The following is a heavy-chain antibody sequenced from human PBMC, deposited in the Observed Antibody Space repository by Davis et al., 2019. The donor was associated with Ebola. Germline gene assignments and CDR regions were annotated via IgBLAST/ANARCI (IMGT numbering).Heavy chain of an antibody. CDR2: IWDDGSNK. Sequence: GGSLRLSCAASGFTFRSYGMHWARQAPGKGLQWVAVIWDDGSNKYYADSVKGRFTISRDNSKNTLYLQMNSLRAEDTAVYYCATTPQYSSGQNKPFDYWGQGTLVTVSS. CDR1: GFTFRSYG. CDR3: ATTPQYSSGQNKPFDY. V-gene: IGHV3-33*01. J-gene: IGHJ4*02. D-gene: IGHD6-19*01.